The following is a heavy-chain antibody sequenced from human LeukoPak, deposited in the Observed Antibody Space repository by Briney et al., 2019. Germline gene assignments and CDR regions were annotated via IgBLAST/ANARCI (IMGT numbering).Heavy chain of an antibody. CDR1: GGSISSSSYY. J-gene: IGHJ4*02. D-gene: IGHD5-12*01. CDR3: ASIVATITAYFDY. Sequence: NPSETLSLTCTVSGGSISSSSYYWGWIRQPPGKGLEWIGSIYYSGSTYYNPSLKSRVTISVDTSKNRFSLKLSSVTAADTAVYYCASIVATITAYFDYWGQGTLVTVSS. CDR2: IYYSGST. V-gene: IGHV4-39*07.